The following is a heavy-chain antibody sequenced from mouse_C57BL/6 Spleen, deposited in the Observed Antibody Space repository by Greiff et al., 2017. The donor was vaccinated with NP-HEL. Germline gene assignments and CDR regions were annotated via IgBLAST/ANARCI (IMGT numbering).Heavy chain of an antibody. V-gene: IGHV5-12*01. CDR1: GFTFSDYY. Sequence: EVHLVESGGGLVQPGGSLKLSCAASGFTFSDYYMYWVRQTPEKRLEWVAYISNGGGSTYYPDTVKGRFTISRDNAKNTLYLQMSRLKSEDTAMDYFATHWATGGYYFDYWGKGTTLTVSS. CDR3: ATHWATGGYYFDY. CDR2: ISNGGGST. J-gene: IGHJ2*01. D-gene: IGHD6-1*01.